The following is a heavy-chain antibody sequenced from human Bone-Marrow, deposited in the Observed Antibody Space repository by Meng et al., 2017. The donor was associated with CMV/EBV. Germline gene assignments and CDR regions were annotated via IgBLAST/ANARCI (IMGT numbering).Heavy chain of an antibody. D-gene: IGHD3-22*01. J-gene: IGHJ5*02. CDR3: ARGVSGYYYNWFYP. CDR2: INHSGST. V-gene: IGHV4-34*01. Sequence: GSLRLSCAVYGGSFSGYYWSWIRQPPGKGLEWIGEINHSGSTNCNPSLKSRVTISVDTSKNQFSLKLSSVTAADTAVYYCARGVSGYYYNWFYPWGQGTLVTVSS. CDR1: GGSFSGYY.